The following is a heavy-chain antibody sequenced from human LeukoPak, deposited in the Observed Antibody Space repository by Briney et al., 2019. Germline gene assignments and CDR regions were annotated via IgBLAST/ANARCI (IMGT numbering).Heavy chain of an antibody. V-gene: IGHV4-59*01. CDR2: IYYSGST. D-gene: IGHD3-16*02. CDR3: ARGDYVWGSYRYPGSFDY. CDR1: GGSISNYY. Sequence: PSETLSLTCTVSGGSISNYYWSWIRQPPGKGLEWIGYIYYSGSTNYNPSLKSRVTISVDTSKNQFSLKLSSVTAADTAVYYCARGDYVWGSYRYPGSFDYWGQGTLVTVSS. J-gene: IGHJ4*02.